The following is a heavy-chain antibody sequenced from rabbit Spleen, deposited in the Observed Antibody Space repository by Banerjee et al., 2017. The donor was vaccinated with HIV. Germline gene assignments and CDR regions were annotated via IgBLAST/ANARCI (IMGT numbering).Heavy chain of an antibody. Sequence: QEQLVESGGGLVQPEGSLTLTCTASGFSFSTGHDMWWVRQAPGKGLEWIAVIYPGSGTTYYANWAKGRFTISKTSSTTVTLQMTSLTVADTATYFGARGSATMTMVVTGFYFKLWGPGTLVTV. CDR1: GFSFSTGHD. J-gene: IGHJ4*01. CDR2: IYPGSGTT. CDR3: ARGSATMTMVVTGFYFKL. D-gene: IGHD2-1*01. V-gene: IGHV1S45*01.